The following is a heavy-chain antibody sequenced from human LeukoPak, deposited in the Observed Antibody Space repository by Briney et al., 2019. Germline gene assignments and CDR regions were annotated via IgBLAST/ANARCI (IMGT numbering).Heavy chain of an antibody. V-gene: IGHV4-31*03. CDR3: ARDRAVGWFDP. J-gene: IGHJ5*02. CDR1: GGSISSGGYY. CDR2: IYYSGST. Sequence: SETLSLTCTVSGGSISSGGYYWSWIRQHPEKGAEWIGDIYYSGSTYYNPSLKSRVTISVDTSKNQFSLKLSSVTAADTAVYYCARDRAVGWFDPWGQGTLVTVSS.